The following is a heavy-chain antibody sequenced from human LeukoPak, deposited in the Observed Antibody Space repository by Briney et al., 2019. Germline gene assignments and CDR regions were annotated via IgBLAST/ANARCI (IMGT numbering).Heavy chain of an antibody. CDR3: ASDRDYYDSSGYLFDY. CDR2: IKQDGSEK. V-gene: IGHV3-7*01. CDR1: GFTFSRYW. D-gene: IGHD3-22*01. J-gene: IGHJ4*02. Sequence: GGSLRLSCAAFGFTFSRYWMSWVRQAPGKGLEWVANIKQDGSEKYYVDSVKGRFTISRDNAKNSLYLQMNSLRAEDTAVYYCASDRDYYDSSGYLFDYWGQGTLVTVSS.